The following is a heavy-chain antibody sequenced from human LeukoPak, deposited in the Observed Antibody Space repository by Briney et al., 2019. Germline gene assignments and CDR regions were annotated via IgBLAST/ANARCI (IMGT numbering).Heavy chain of an antibody. D-gene: IGHD3-9*01. CDR1: GYTXISYY. V-gene: IGHV1-46*01. Sequence: ASVKVSCKASGYTXISYYMHWVRQAPGQGLEWMGIINPSGGSTIYAQKFQGRVTMTRDTSTSTVYMELSSLRSDDTTVYYCARGRGGGVLRDFESFDYWGQGTLVTVSS. CDR3: ARGRGGGVLRDFESFDY. J-gene: IGHJ4*02. CDR2: INPSGGST.